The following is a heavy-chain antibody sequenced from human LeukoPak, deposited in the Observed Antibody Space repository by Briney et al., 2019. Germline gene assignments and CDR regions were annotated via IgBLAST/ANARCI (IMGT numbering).Heavy chain of an antibody. CDR1: GYSTSSGYY. D-gene: IGHD3-3*01. CDR2: IYHSGST. J-gene: IGHJ5*02. V-gene: IGHV4-38-2*02. Sequence: PSETLSLTCTVSGYSTSSGYYWGWIRQPPGKGLEWIGSIYHSGSTYYNPSLKSRVTISVDTSKNQFSLKLSSVTAADTAVYYCARGYMEWLGVWFDPWGQGTLVTVSS. CDR3: ARGYMEWLGVWFDP.